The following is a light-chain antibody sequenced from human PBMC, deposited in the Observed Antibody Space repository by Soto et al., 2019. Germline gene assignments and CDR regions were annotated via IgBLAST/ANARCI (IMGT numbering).Light chain of an antibody. Sequence: EIVITQSPATLSVSPGERATLSCSASQSISSNLAWYQQKPGQAPRLLIYGASTRATGIPARFSGSGSGTEFTLTISSLQSEDFAVYYCQQYNKWPPVTFGGGTKVDIK. J-gene: IGKJ4*01. V-gene: IGKV3-15*01. CDR3: QQYNKWPPVT. CDR2: GAS. CDR1: QSISSN.